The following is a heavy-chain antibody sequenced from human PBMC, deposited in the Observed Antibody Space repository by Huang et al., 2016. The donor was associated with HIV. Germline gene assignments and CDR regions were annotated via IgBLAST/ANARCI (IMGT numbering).Heavy chain of an antibody. CDR1: GFSLTSSGVA. Sequence: QITLKESGPTLVKPTQTLTLTCTFSGFSLTSSGVAVGGIRQPPGKALAVLALIYWDNEERFSPSLKTRLTITKDTPKNEVVLTMTNMDPVDTATYYCVHRLRYGKWYVDYWGQGVLVTVSS. V-gene: IGHV2-5*02. J-gene: IGHJ4*02. CDR2: IYWDNEE. D-gene: IGHD6-13*01. CDR3: VHRLRYGKWYVDY.